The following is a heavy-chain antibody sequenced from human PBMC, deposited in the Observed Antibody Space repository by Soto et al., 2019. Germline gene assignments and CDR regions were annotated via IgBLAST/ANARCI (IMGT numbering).Heavy chain of an antibody. J-gene: IGHJ4*02. D-gene: IGHD2-2*02. CDR1: GFTFSSYA. V-gene: IGHV3-23*01. CDR3: AKSEYCSSTSCYIDY. Sequence: GGSLGLSCAASGFTFSSYAMSWVRQAPGKGLEWVSAISGSGGSTYYADSVKGRFTISRDNSKNTLYLQMNSLRAEDTAVYYCAKSEYCSSTSCYIDYWGQGTLVTVSS. CDR2: ISGSGGST.